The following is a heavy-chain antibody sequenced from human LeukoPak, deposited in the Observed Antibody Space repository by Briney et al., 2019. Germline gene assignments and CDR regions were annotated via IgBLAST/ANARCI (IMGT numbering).Heavy chain of an antibody. D-gene: IGHD3-10*01. J-gene: IGHJ4*02. CDR2: IIPSGHTT. Sequence: GGSLRLSCAASGFTFSSHGMNWVRQAPGKGLEWVSGIIPSGHTTYYADPVRGRFTISRDNSRNTLYLQMNSLKAEDTAVYYCARVSMVRGVHEIIDFWGQGTLVTVSS. CDR1: GFTFSSHG. CDR3: ARVSMVRGVHEIIDF. V-gene: IGHV3-23*01.